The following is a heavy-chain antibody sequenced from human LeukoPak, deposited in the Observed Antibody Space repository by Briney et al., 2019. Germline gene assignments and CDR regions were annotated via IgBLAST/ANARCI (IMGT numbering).Heavy chain of an antibody. J-gene: IGHJ5*02. CDR2: ISSTGTDN. CDR3: ARQGRSYINPNRGWFDP. V-gene: IGHV3-21*06. D-gene: IGHD7-27*01. Sequence: GGSLRLSCEASGFSFSSYSMNWVRQAPGKGLEWVSSISSTGTDNTYADSVTGRFTISRDNPKNSAFLQMNSLRAEDTAVYFCARQGRSYINPNRGWFDPWGQGTLVIVSS. CDR1: GFSFSSYS.